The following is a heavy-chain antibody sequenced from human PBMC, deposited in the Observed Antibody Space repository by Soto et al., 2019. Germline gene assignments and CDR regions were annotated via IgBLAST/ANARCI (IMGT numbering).Heavy chain of an antibody. V-gene: IGHV4-31*03. CDR2: IYYSGST. J-gene: IGHJ4*02. CDR1: GGSISSGGYY. CDR3: ARVNVDISLYYFDY. Sequence: PSETLSLTCTVSGGSISSGGYYWSWIRQHPGKGLEWIGYIYYSGSTYYNPSLKSRVTISVDTSKNQFSLKLSSVTAADTAVYYCARVNVDISLYYFDYWGQGTLVTVSS. D-gene: IGHD5-12*01.